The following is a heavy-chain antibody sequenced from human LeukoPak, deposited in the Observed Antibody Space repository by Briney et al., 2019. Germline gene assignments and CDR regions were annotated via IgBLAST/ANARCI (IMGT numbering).Heavy chain of an antibody. CDR3: ARDGTGRLYLEY. J-gene: IGHJ4*02. CDR2: ISYDGSDK. CDR1: GFTFSTYG. Sequence: GGSLRLSCAASGFTFSTYGMHWVRQAPGKGLEWVAVISYDGSDKYYADSGKGRFTISGDNSKNTLYLQMNSLRTEDTAVYYCARDGTGRLYLEYWGQGTLVTVSS. D-gene: IGHD3/OR15-3a*01. V-gene: IGHV3-30*03.